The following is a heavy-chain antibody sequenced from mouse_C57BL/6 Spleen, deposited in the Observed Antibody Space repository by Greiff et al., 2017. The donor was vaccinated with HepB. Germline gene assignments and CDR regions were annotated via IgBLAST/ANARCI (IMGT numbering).Heavy chain of an antibody. V-gene: IGHV1-7*01. Sequence: VQLQQSGAELVKPGASVKLSCTASGYTFTSYWMHWVKQRPGQGLEWIGYINHSSGYTKYNQKFKDKATLTADKSYSTAYMQLSSLTYEDSAVYYCAREGKLHYDDPWDYWGQGTTLTVSS. CDR1: GYTFTSYW. CDR3: AREGKLHYDDPWDY. D-gene: IGHD2-13*01. J-gene: IGHJ2*01. CDR2: INHSSGYT.